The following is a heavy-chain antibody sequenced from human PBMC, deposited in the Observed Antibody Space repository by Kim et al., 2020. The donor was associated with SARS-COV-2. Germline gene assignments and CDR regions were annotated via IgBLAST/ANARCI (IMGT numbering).Heavy chain of an antibody. Sequence: NEKYSEKFQDRVTLTRDRSATTVYMERGSLTSEDTAIYYCARGGGNSFFDYWGQGTPVTVSP. D-gene: IGHD3-10*01. CDR2: NE. J-gene: IGHJ4*02. V-gene: IGHV1-3*01. CDR3: ARGGGNSFFDY.